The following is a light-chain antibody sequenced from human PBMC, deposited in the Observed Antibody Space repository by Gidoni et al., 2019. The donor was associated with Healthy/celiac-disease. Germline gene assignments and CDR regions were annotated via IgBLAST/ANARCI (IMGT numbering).Light chain of an antibody. J-gene: IGKJ1*01. Sequence: DIQMIQSPSSLSASVGDRVTITSRASQSITSYLYWYQQKPGKAPKLLIYAASSLQRGVPSRFSSSRSATDFTLTISSLQPEDFATYYCQQSYSTPRTFGQGTKVEIK. CDR1: QSITSY. CDR3: QQSYSTPRT. V-gene: IGKV1-39*01. CDR2: AAS.